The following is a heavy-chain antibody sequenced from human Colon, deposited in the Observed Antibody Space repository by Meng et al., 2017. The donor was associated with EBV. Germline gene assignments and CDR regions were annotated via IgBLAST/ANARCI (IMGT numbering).Heavy chain of an antibody. Sequence: QLPLRVPAPSPRMPSDTRVVHCRGCGGSIRGNGYYWDVVRQPPGKGLEWIGAIYHSGSTSYIPSLQCRVTMFVDTSKNQFSLMLTSVTATDTAVYYCARRRGGSGRDCCGQGTLVTVSS. V-gene: IGHV4-39*01. CDR1: GGSIRGNGYY. CDR2: IYHSGST. D-gene: IGHD3-10*01. J-gene: IGHJ4*02. CDR3: ARRRGGSGRDC.